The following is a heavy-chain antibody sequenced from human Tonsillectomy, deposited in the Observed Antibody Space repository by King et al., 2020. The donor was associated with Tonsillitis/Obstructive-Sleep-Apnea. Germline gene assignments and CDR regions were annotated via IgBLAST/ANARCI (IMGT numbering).Heavy chain of an antibody. CDR1: GGSFSGYY. J-gene: IGHJ6*03. CDR3: ARSIGTVYQLLYLKYYYYYMDV. CDR2: INHSGST. D-gene: IGHD2-2*02. Sequence: VQLQQWGAGLLKPSETLSLTCAVYGGSFSGYYWSWIRQPPGKGLEWIGEINHSGSTNYNPSLKSRVTISVDTSKNQFSLKLSSVTAADTAVYYCARSIGTVYQLLYLKYYYYYMDVWGKGTTVTVSS. V-gene: IGHV4-34*01.